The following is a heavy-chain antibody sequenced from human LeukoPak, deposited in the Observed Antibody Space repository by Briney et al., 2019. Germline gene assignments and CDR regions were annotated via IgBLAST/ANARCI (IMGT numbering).Heavy chain of an antibody. D-gene: IGHD3-22*01. CDR2: ISSSSSYI. J-gene: IGHJ3*02. Sequence: GGSLRPSCAASGFTFSSYSMNWVRQAPGKGLEWVSSISSSSSYIYYADSVKGRFTISRDNAKNTLYLQMNSLRVEDTSVYYCAKAYNYYDTTDAFDIWGQGTMVTVSS. CDR3: AKAYNYYDTTDAFDI. V-gene: IGHV3-21*04. CDR1: GFTFSSYS.